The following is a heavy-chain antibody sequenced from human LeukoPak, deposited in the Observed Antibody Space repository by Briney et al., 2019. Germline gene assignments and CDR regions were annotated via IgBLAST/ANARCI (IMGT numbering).Heavy chain of an antibody. Sequence: KPGESLKISCKGSGYSFTSYWIGWVRQMPGKGLEWMGIIYPGDPDTRYSPSFQGQVTISADKSISTAYLQWSSLKASDTAMYYCARLETYCGGDCYSNAFDIWGQGTMVTVSS. CDR1: GYSFTSYW. D-gene: IGHD2-21*02. CDR3: ARLETYCGGDCYSNAFDI. V-gene: IGHV5-51*01. CDR2: IYPGDPDT. J-gene: IGHJ3*02.